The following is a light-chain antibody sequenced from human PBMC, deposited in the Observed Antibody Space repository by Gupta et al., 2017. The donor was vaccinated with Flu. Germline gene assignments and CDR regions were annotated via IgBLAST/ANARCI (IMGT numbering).Light chain of an antibody. Sequence: DIQMPQSPSSLSASVGDRVTITCRTSQTISSYLNWSQQKPGKAPKLLLYGVSSLKSGVPSRFSGSGSGTDFTLTISSLQPEDYATYYCQQSDNTPWTFGQGTKVEIK. CDR1: QTISSY. J-gene: IGKJ1*01. CDR3: QQSDNTPWT. CDR2: GVS. V-gene: IGKV1-39*01.